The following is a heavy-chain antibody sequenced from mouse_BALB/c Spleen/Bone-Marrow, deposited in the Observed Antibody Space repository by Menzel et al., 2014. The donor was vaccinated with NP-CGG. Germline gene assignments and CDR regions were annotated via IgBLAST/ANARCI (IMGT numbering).Heavy chain of an antibody. Sequence: EVQLQQSGAELVKPGASVKLSRTASGFNIKDTYMHWVKQRPEQGLEWIGRIDPANGNTKYDPKFQGKATITADTSSNTAYLQLSSLTSEDTAVYYCASYYYGWYFDAWGQGTTLTVSS. CDR1: GFNIKDTY. CDR3: ASYYYGWYFDA. J-gene: IGHJ2*01. D-gene: IGHD1-1*01. V-gene: IGHV14-3*02. CDR2: IDPANGNT.